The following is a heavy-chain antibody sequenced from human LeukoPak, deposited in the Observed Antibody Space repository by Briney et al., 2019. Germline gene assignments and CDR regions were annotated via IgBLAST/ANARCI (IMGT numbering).Heavy chain of an antibody. CDR2: ISAYNGNT. Sequence: GASVKVSCKASGYTFTSYGISWVRQAPGQGLEWMGWISAYNGNTNYAQKLQGRVTITADKSTSTAYMELSSLRSEDTAVYYCARDWGSGYDPLTYYYYYGMDVWGQGTTVTVSS. J-gene: IGHJ6*02. V-gene: IGHV1-18*01. CDR3: ARDWGSGYDPLTYYYYYGMDV. D-gene: IGHD5-12*01. CDR1: GYTFTSYG.